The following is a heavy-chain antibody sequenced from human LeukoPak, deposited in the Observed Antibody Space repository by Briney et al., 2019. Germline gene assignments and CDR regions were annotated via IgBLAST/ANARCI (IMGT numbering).Heavy chain of an antibody. V-gene: IGHV4-39*01. CDR1: GGSMRSSGYQ. CDR3: ARHANAFPGRNYASSGPFYRDV. D-gene: IGHD3-22*01. CDR2: IYYSGST. J-gene: IGHJ6*03. Sequence: SSETLSLTCTVSGGSMRSSGYQWGWIRQPPGKGLEWIGSIYYSGSTYYNPSLKSRVTISVDTSKNQFSLKLSSVTAADTAVYYCARHANAFPGRNYASSGPFYRDVWGKGTTVTVSS.